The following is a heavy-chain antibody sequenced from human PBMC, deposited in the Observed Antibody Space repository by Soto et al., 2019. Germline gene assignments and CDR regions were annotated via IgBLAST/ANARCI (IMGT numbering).Heavy chain of an antibody. V-gene: IGHV3-23*01. D-gene: IGHD1-1*01. Sequence: EVQLLESGGGLVQPGGSLRLSCAASGFTFSTYAMNWVRQAPGKGLEWVSAISGSGGSLHYADSVKGRFTISRDNSKNTLYLQKNSLRAEDTAVYHCVKGYWKGDVWGQGTTVTVSS. CDR1: GFTFSTYA. CDR2: ISGSGGSL. CDR3: VKGYWKGDV. J-gene: IGHJ6*02.